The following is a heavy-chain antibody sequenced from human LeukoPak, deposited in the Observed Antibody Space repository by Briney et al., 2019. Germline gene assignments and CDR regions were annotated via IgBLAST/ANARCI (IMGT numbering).Heavy chain of an antibody. J-gene: IGHJ3*02. CDR1: GGSVSSYY. CDR3: ARHGGITMVRGVLAAFDI. D-gene: IGHD3-10*01. CDR2: IYDSGNS. Sequence: SETLSLTCTVSGGSVSSYYWSWIRQPPGKGLEWIGYIYDSGNSNYNPSLKSRVTILVDPSKNQCSLKLNSVTAADPAVYYCARHGGITMVRGVLAAFDIWGQGTMVPVP. V-gene: IGHV4-59*08.